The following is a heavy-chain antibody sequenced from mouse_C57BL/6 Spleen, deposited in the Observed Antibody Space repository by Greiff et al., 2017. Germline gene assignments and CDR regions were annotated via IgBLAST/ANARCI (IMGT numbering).Heavy chain of an antibody. CDR1: GFTSTDYY. CDR2: IRNKANGYTT. V-gene: IGHV7-3*01. CDR3: ARYGRGFAY. Sequence: EVQRVESGGGLVQPGGSLSLSCAASGFTSTDYYMSWVRQPPGKALEWLGFIRNKANGYTTEYSASVKGRFTISRDNSQSILYLQMNALRAEDSATYYCARYGRGFAYWGQGTLVTVSA. J-gene: IGHJ3*01.